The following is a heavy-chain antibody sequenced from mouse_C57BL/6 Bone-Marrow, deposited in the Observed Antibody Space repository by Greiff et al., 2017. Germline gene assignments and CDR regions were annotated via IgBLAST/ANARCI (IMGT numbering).Heavy chain of an antibody. CDR3: AITTVVAKDYFDY. CDR2: IYIGNGYT. V-gene: IGHV1-58*01. D-gene: IGHD1-1*01. J-gene: IGHJ2*01. Sequence: VQLKESGAELVRPGSSVKMSCKTSGYTFTSYGINWVKQRPGQGLEWIGYIYIGNGYTEYNEKFKGKATLTSDTSSSTAYMQLSSLTSEDSAIYFCAITTVVAKDYFDYWGQGTTLTVSS. CDR1: GYTFTSYG.